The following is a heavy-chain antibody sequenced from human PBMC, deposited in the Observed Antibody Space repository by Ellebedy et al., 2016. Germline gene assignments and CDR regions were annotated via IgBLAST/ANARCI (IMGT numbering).Heavy chain of an antibody. CDR2: ISFDSRYK. CDR3: ARDGWGYLLDY. V-gene: IGHV3-21*01. D-gene: IGHD6-19*01. Sequence: GGSLRLSXVADGFTFNSFVMSWVRQAPGKGLEWVSSISFDSRYKYYAASVRGRFTISRDNANDSVFLQMNSLRAEDTAVYYCARDGWGYLLDYWGQGTLVNVSS. J-gene: IGHJ4*02. CDR1: GFTFNSFV.